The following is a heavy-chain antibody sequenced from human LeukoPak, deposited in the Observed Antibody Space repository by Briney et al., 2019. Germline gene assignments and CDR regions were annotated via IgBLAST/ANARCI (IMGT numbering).Heavy chain of an antibody. V-gene: IGHV3-21*01. D-gene: IGHD3-3*01. J-gene: IGHJ5*02. CDR1: GFTFNSYS. CDR2: ISSSSSYI. CDR3: ATSGYFQSYNWFDP. Sequence: GGSLRLSCAASGFTFNSYSMNWVRQAPGKGLEWVSSISSSSSYIYYADSVKGRFTISRDNAKNSLYLQMNSLRAGDTAVYYCATSGYFQSYNWFDPWGQGTLVTVSS.